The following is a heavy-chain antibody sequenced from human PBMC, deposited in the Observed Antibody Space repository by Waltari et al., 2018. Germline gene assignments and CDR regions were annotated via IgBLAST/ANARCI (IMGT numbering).Heavy chain of an antibody. J-gene: IGHJ4*02. CDR3: VRDRTNAYCGSDCSPY. CDR1: GFAVSRSR. Sequence: EVQLVESGGGLVQPGGSLRLSGAASGFAVSRSRMHWVRQHSEKGLVWVSRINTDGRSPTYADSVKGRFTISRDNAKNTLFLQMNSLRAEDTGVYYCVRDRTNAYCGSDCSPYWGQGTLVTVSS. CDR2: INTDGRSP. D-gene: IGHD2-21*02. V-gene: IGHV3-74*01.